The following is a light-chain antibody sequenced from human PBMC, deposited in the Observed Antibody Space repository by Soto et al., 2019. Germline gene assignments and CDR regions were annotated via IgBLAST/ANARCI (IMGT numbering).Light chain of an antibody. CDR3: QQYADWPTT. V-gene: IGKV3-15*01. J-gene: IGKJ1*01. CDR1: QSVGAT. CDR2: GAS. Sequence: EIVMTQSPVTLSVFPWERATLSCRASQSVGATVAWYHQRPGQAPRLLISGASTRATGVPARVSASGSGTAFTLTITSLQSDDFGVYYCQQYADWPTTSGQGTRVEIK.